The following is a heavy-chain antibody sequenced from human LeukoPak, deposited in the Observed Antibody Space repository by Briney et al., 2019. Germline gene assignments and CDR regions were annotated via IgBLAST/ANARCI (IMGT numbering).Heavy chain of an antibody. J-gene: IGHJ4*02. CDR3: ALLGYCSSTSCFRPPFYFDY. CDR1: GFTFSDYY. CDR2: IYYSGST. V-gene: IGHV4-59*05. D-gene: IGHD2-2*01. Sequence: GSLRLSCAASGFTFSDYYMSWIRQPPGKGLEWIGSIYYSGSTYYNPSLKSRVTISVDTSKNQFSLKLSSVTAADTAVYYCALLGYCSSTSCFRPPFYFDYWGQGTLVTVSS.